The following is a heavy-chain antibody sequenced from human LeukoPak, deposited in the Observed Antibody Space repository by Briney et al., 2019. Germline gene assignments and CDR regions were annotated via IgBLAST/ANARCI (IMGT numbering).Heavy chain of an antibody. D-gene: IGHD2-2*01. CDR2: MNPNSGNT. Sequence: ASVKVSCKASGYTFTSYDINWVRQAPGQGLEWMGWMNPNSGNTGYAQKFQGRVTMTRNTSISTAYMELSSLRSEDTAVYYCARGLPGCSSTSCYLNWFDPWGQGTLVTVSS. J-gene: IGHJ5*02. V-gene: IGHV1-8*01. CDR3: ARGLPGCSSTSCYLNWFDP. CDR1: GYTFTSYD.